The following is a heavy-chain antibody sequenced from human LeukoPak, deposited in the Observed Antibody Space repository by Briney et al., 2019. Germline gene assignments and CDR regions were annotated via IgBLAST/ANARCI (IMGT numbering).Heavy chain of an antibody. CDR2: ISSSGNTK. V-gene: IGHV3-48*03. D-gene: IGHD1-1*01. CDR1: GFTFSSYE. Sequence: GGSLRLSCAASGFTFSSYEMNWVRQAPGKGLEWVSYISSSGNTKYYADSVKGRFTISRDNTKKSLYLRMNSLRAEDTAVYYCAAGTELYWGQGTLVTVSS. J-gene: IGHJ4*02. CDR3: AAGTELY.